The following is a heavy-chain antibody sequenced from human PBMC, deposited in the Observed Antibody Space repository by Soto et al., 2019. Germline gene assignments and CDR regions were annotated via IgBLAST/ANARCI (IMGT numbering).Heavy chain of an antibody. CDR1: GYTFTGYY. D-gene: IGHD1-7*01. CDR2: INPNSGGT. V-gene: IGHV1-2*02. CDR3: AREPGITGTSGSGWFDP. J-gene: IGHJ5*02. Sequence: ASVKVSCKASGYTFTGYYMHWVRQAPGQGLEWMGWINPNSGGTNYAQKFQGRVTMTRDTSISTAYMELSRLRSDDTAVYYCAREPGITGTSGSGWFDPWGQGTLVTVSS.